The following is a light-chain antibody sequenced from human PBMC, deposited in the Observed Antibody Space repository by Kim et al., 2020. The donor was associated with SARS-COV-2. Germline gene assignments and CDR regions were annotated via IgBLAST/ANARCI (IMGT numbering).Light chain of an antibody. CDR3: QQYDNLPQT. CDR2: DTS. V-gene: IGKV1-33*01. CDR1: QDISNY. J-gene: IGKJ2*01. Sequence: DIQMTQSPSSLSASVGDRVTITCQASQDISNYLNWYQQKPGQAPKLLIYDTSNLETGVPSRFSGSGWGTDFTFTISTLQPEDIGVYYCQQYDNLPQTFGQGTKLEL.